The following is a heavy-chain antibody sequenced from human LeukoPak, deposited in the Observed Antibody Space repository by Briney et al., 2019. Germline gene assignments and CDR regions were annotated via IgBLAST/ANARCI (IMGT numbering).Heavy chain of an antibody. CDR3: AREFFDSNRRDYFDY. J-gene: IGHJ4*02. CDR2: ISPKSADT. D-gene: IGHD3-22*01. Sequence: GASVKVSCKASGYSFSDYAITWVRQVPGQGLEWMGWISPKSADTHLAQKLQGRVTMTTDTSTSTAYMELRSLRSDDTAVYYCAREFFDSNRRDYFDYWGQGTLVTVSS. V-gene: IGHV1-18*01. CDR1: GYSFSDYA.